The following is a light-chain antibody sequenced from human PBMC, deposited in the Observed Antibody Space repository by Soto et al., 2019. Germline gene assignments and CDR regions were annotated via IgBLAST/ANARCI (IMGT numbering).Light chain of an antibody. Sequence: QSVLTQPPSASGSPGQSATISCTGTSSDVGGYNYVSWYQQHPGKAPKLMIYEVSKRPSGVPDRCSVSKSGNTASLTVSGLQVEDEAAYYCRSYAGSNKLVFGGGTKVTVL. CDR1: SSDVGGYNY. CDR3: RSYAGSNKLV. CDR2: EVS. V-gene: IGLV2-8*01. J-gene: IGLJ2*01.